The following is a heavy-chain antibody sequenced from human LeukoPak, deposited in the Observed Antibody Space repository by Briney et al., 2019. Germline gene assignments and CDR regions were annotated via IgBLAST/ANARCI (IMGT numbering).Heavy chain of an antibody. Sequence: GGSLRLSCAAAGFTFSDYYMSWIRQAPGKGREWGSYIISSGSNIYYADSVKGRFTVSRDNAKNSLYLQMNSLRAEDPAVYYCARETSNYDYFDYWGQGTLVTVSS. CDR2: IISSGSNI. CDR3: ARETSNYDYFDY. CDR1: GFTFSDYY. V-gene: IGHV3-11*04. D-gene: IGHD4-11*01. J-gene: IGHJ4*02.